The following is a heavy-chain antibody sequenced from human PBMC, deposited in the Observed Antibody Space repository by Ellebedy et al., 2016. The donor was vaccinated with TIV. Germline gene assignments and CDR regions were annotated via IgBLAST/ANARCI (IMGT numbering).Heavy chain of an antibody. D-gene: IGHD6-13*01. J-gene: IGHJ3*02. CDR3: ASHRRQQLVGNDAFDI. CDR2: IIAYTGNT. CDR1: GYTFSSYG. Sequence: AASVKVSCKASGYTFSSYGISWVRQAPGQGLEWMGWIIAYTGNTKYAQKLQGRVTMTTDTSTNTAYMELTSLTSDDTAMYFCASHRRQQLVGNDAFDIWGQGTMVTVSS. V-gene: IGHV1-18*04.